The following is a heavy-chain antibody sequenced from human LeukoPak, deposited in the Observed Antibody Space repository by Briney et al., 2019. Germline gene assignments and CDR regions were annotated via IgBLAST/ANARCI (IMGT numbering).Heavy chain of an antibody. D-gene: IGHD3-10*01. CDR3: ARDLTMVRYKKYYYMDV. V-gene: IGHV3-21*01. J-gene: IGHJ6*03. CDR2: ISSSSSYI. CDR1: GGSISSYY. Sequence: ETLSLTCTVSGGSISSYYWSWVRQAPGKGLEWVSSISSSSSYIYYADSVKGRFTISRDNAKNSLYLQMNSLRAEDTAVYYCARDLTMVRYKKYYYMDVWGKGTTVTISS.